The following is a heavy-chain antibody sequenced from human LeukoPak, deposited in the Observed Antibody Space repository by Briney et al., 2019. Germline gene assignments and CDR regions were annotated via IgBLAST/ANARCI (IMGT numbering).Heavy chain of an antibody. CDR1: GYTFTSYY. D-gene: IGHD7-27*01. CDR2: INPSGGST. J-gene: IGHJ4*02. CDR3: APAKLGIFILDY. Sequence: ASVKVSCKASGYTFTSYYMHWVRQAPGQGREWMGIINPSGGSTSYAQKFQGRVTMTRDTSTSTAYMELSSLRSEDTAVYYCAPAKLGIFILDYWGQGTLVTVSS. V-gene: IGHV1-46*03.